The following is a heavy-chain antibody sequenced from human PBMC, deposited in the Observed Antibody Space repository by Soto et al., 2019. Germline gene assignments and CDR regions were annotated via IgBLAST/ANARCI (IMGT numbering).Heavy chain of an antibody. J-gene: IGHJ3*02. CDR3: ARVPGSGTYYDNRIANDAFDI. Sequence: VGSLRLSCAASGFTFSNYGVHWVRQAPGKGLEWVAVIWYDGSSEYYTESVKGRFTISRDNSKNTLYLQMNSLRAEDTAVYYCARVPGSGTYYDNRIANDAFDIWGQGTMVTVSS. CDR2: IWYDGSSE. V-gene: IGHV3-33*01. CDR1: GFTFSNYG. D-gene: IGHD3-10*01.